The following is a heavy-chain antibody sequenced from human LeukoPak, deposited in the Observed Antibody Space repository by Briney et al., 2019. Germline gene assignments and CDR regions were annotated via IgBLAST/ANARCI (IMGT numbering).Heavy chain of an antibody. J-gene: IGHJ5*02. CDR1: GGSISSGGYY. CDR3: ARGVNGCSGGSCPNWFDP. V-gene: IGHV4-31*03. CDR2: IYYSGST. D-gene: IGHD2-15*01. Sequence: SETLSLTCTVSGGSISSGGYYWSWIRQHPGKGLEWIGYIYYSGSTYYNPSLKSRVTISVDTSKNQFSLKLSSVTAADTAVYYCARGVNGCSGGSCPNWFDPWGQGTLVTVSS.